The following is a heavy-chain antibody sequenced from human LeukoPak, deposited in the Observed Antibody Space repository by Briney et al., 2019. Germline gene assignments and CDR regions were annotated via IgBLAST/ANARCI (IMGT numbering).Heavy chain of an antibody. Sequence: GGSLRLSCAASGYTFSTYAMNWVRQAPGKGLEWVSSISSSGSYIYYADSMQGRFTISRDNARNSLYLQMNSLRAEDTAVYYCARDLLIAGSRVDAFDIWGQGTMVTVSS. V-gene: IGHV3-21*06. CDR2: ISSSGSYI. CDR1: GYTFSTYA. J-gene: IGHJ3*02. D-gene: IGHD2-21*01. CDR3: ARDLLIAGSRVDAFDI.